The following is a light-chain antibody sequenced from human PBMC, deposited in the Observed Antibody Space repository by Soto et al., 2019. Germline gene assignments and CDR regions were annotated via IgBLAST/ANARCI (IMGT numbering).Light chain of an antibody. V-gene: IGKV1-12*01. CDR2: GAS. CDR3: QQTYSFPHT. J-gene: IGKJ2*01. Sequence: DVQMTQTPSSVSASVGDRVTITCRASERIGSWLAWYQQKPGKAPKLLIYGASNFQGDVPSRFSGSGSETDFALTISSLQPEDFATYYCQQTYSFPHTFGQGTKVEIK. CDR1: ERIGSW.